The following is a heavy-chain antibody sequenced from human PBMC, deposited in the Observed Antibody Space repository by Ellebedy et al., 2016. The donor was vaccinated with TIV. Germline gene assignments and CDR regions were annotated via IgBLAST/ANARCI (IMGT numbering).Heavy chain of an antibody. V-gene: IGHV3-74*01. J-gene: IGHJ6*02. CDR2: INSDGSST. CDR3: ARELGSVYYGSGSYYKGPYYYGMDV. D-gene: IGHD3-10*01. Sequence: GESLKISCAASGFTFSSYSMHWVRQAPGKGLVWVSRINSDGSSTSYADSVKGRFTISRDNAKNTLYLQMNSLRAEDTAVYYCARELGSVYYGSGSYYKGPYYYGMDVWGQGTTVTVSS. CDR1: GFTFSSYS.